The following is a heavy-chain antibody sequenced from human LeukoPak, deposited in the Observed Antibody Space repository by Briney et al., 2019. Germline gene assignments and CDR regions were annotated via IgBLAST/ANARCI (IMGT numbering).Heavy chain of an antibody. CDR2: ISSSGSSI. J-gene: IGHJ4*02. CDR3: ARAFRDDYINLFDS. CDR1: GFTFSSYE. Sequence: GGSLRLSCAASGFTFSSYEMHWVRQAPGKGLEWVSYISSSGSSILYADSVKGRFTVSRDNAKNSLYLQMNSLRAEDTAVYYCARAFRDDYINLFDSWGQGTLVTVSS. V-gene: IGHV3-48*03. D-gene: IGHD5-24*01.